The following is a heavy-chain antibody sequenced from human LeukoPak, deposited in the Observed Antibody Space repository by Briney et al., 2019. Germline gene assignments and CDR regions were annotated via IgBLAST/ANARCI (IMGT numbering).Heavy chain of an antibody. J-gene: IGHJ4*02. CDR2: IYYSGST. CDR3: ARGSRDGYNSFVY. CDR1: GGSISSYY. V-gene: IGHV4-59*01. D-gene: IGHD5-24*01. Sequence: SETLSLTCNVSGGSISSYYWSWIRQPPGKGLEWIGYIYYSGSTNYNPSLKSRVTISVDTSKNQFSLKLSSVTAADTAVYYCARGSRDGYNSFVYWGQGTLVTVSS.